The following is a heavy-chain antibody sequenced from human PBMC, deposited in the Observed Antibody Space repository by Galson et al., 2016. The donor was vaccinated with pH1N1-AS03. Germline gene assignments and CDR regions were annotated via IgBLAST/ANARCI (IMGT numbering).Heavy chain of an antibody. J-gene: IGHJ4*02. V-gene: IGHV3-15*04. D-gene: IGHD3-10*01. CDR2: LESRAAGGTT. Sequence: SLRLSCAVSGFTLSNAWMTWVRQAPGKGLEYVGRLESRAAGGTTDYAAPVKGRFSISRDDSKNTLYLQMNSLKTEDTAVYYCSVRDFDWGQGTLVTVSS. CDR1: GFTLSNAW. CDR3: SVRDFD.